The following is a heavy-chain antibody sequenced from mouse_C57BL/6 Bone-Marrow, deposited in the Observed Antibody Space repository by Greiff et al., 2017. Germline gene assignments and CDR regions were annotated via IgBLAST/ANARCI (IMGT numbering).Heavy chain of an antibody. CDR3: AKKKGLLRVAMDY. D-gene: IGHD1-1*01. Sequence: QVQLQQSGPGLVQPSQSLSITCTVSGFSLTSYGVHWVRQPPGKGLEWLGVIWSGGSTDYNAAFISRLSISKDNSKSQVFFKMNSLQADDTAIYYWAKKKGLLRVAMDYWGQGTSVTVSA. V-gene: IGHV2-4*01. CDR2: IWSGGST. CDR1: GFSLTSYG. J-gene: IGHJ4*01.